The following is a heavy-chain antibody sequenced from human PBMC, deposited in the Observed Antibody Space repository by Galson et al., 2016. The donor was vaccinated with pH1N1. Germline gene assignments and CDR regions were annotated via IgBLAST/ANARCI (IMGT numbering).Heavy chain of an antibody. CDR3: ARDGNFWSGLGYSYYYYMDV. J-gene: IGHJ6*03. V-gene: IGHV3-7*01. CDR1: AFTFSRYW. Sequence: SLRLSCAASAFTFSRYWMSWVRQAPGKGLEWVANIKEDGSERYYVDSVKGRLTISRDNAKKTLYLQMNSLRAEDTAVYYCARDGNFWSGLGYSYYYYMDVWGKGTTVIVSS. D-gene: IGHD3-3*01. CDR2: IKEDGSER.